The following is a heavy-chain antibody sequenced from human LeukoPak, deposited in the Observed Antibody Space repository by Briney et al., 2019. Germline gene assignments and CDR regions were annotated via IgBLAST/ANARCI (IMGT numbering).Heavy chain of an antibody. CDR2: INAGNGNT. D-gene: IGHD6-13*01. J-gene: IGHJ4*02. CDR3: ARLPRIAAAAIDY. V-gene: IGHV1-3*01. Sequence: ASVKVSCKASGYTFTSYAMHWVRQAPGQRLEWMGWINAGNGNTKYSQKFQGRLTMTIDTSTSTAYMELRSLRSDDTAVYYCARLPRIAAAAIDYWGQGTLVTVSS. CDR1: GYTFTSYA.